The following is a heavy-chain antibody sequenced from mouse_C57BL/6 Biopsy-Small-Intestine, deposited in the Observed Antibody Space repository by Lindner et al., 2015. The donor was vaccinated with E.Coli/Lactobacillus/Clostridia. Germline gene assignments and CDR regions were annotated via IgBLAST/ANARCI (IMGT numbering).Heavy chain of an antibody. V-gene: IGHV1-81*01. Sequence: VQLQESGAELARPGASVNLSCKASGYTFTSFGISWVKQRTGQGLEWIGEIYPRSGNTFYSEKFKGKATLTADKSSSTAYMELRSLTSEDSAVYFCARNYGSSPWFAYWGQGTLVTVSA. CDR3: ARNYGSSPWFAY. CDR1: GYTFTSFG. CDR2: IYPRSGNT. D-gene: IGHD1-1*01. J-gene: IGHJ3*01.